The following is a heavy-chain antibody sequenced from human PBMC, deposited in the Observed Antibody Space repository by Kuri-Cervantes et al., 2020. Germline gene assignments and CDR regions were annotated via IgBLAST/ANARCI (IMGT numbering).Heavy chain of an antibody. CDR1: GFTFSSYW. Sequence: GESLKISCAASGFTFSSYWMSWVRQAPGKGLEWVANIKQDGSEKYYVDSVKGRFTISRDNAKNSLYLQMNSLRAEDTAVYYCARFFSVRGVKTYDYMDVWGNGTTVTVSS. V-gene: IGHV3-7*04. J-gene: IGHJ6*03. CDR2: IKQDGSEK. D-gene: IGHD3-10*01. CDR3: ARFFSVRGVKTYDYMDV.